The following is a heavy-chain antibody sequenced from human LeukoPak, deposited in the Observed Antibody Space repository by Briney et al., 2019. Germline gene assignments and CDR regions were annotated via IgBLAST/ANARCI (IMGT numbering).Heavy chain of an antibody. Sequence: ASVKVSCKASGYTFTSYDINWVRQATGQGLEWMGWMNPNSGNTGYAQKFQGRVTMTRDMSTSTDYMELSSLRSEDTAIYYCARDNSVGDIAWWFDPWGQGTLSPSPQ. J-gene: IGHJ5*02. CDR1: GYTFTSYD. V-gene: IGHV1-8*01. CDR3: ARDNSVGDIAWWFDP. D-gene: IGHD3-10*01. CDR2: MNPNSGNT.